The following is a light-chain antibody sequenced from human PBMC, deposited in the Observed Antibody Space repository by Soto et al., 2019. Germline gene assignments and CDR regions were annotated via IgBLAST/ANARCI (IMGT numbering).Light chain of an antibody. CDR1: SSNIGAGYD. CDR3: QSYDCSLSGLV. Sequence: QSVLTQPPSVSGAPGQRVSISCTESSSNIGAGYDVHWYQQLPGTAPKLLIYGNSNRPSGVPDRFSGSKSGTSASLAITGLQVEDEADYSCQSYDCSLSGLVFGTRTKVTVL. V-gene: IGLV1-40*01. CDR2: GNS. J-gene: IGLJ1*01.